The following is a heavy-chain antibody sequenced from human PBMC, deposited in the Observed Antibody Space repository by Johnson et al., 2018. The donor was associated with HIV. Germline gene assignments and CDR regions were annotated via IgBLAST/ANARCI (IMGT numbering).Heavy chain of an antibody. CDR3: AKDTIAEVKGDSLI. J-gene: IGHJ3*02. D-gene: IGHD3-9*01. CDR2: ISYDGSNK. Sequence: QVQLVESGGGVVQPGGSLRLSCAASGFTFRSYAMHWVRQAPGKGLEWVGVISYDGSNKYYADSVKGRFTISRDNSKNTLYLQMNSLRAEDTAVYYCAKDTIAEVKGDSLIWGQGTMVTVSS. V-gene: IGHV3-30*18. CDR1: GFTFRSYA.